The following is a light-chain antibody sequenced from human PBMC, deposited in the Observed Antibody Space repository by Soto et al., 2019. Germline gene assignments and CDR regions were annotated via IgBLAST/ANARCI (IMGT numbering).Light chain of an antibody. Sequence: DIQMTQSPSTLSASVGDRVPITCRASQSISSYLAWYQQKPGKAPKLLIYKASSLESGVPSRFSGSGSGTEFTLTISSLQPDDFATYYCQQYNSYPITFGQGTPLEIK. CDR1: QSISSY. CDR2: KAS. CDR3: QQYNSYPIT. V-gene: IGKV1-5*03. J-gene: IGKJ5*01.